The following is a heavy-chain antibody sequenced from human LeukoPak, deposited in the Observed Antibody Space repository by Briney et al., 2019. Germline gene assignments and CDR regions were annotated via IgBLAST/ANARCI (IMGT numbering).Heavy chain of an antibody. CDR1: GYIFTKYG. V-gene: IGHV1-18*01. J-gene: IGHJ4*02. CDR2: TGAYNGNT. CDR3: ARAGYGGNCFDY. Sequence: ASVKVSCKASGYIFTKYGINWVRQAPGQGLEWMGWTGAYNGNTNYEQSFQGRITMTTDTSTSTAYMELRSLKSDDTAVYYCARAGYGGNCFDYWGQGTLVTVSS. D-gene: IGHD4-23*01.